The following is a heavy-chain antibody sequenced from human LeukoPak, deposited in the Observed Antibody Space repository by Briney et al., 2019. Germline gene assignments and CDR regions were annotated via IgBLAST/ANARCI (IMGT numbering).Heavy chain of an antibody. CDR3: VRGNGWYAY. Sequence: TETLSLTCTVSGGSIRNYYWSWIRQPPGKGLEWIGYIYYSGSTNYNPSLKSRVTISVDTSKNQVSLKLTSVTAADAAVYYCVRGNGWYAYWGQGTLVTVSS. CDR2: IYYSGST. V-gene: IGHV4-59*01. D-gene: IGHD6-19*01. J-gene: IGHJ4*02. CDR1: GGSIRNYY.